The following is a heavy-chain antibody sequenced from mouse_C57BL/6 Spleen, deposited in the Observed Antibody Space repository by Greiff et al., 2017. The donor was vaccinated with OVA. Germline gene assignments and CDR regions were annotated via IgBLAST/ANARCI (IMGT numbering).Heavy chain of an antibody. CDR3: ARGDVAYYDYDRNYYAMDY. CDR2: ISDGGSYT. CDR1: GFTFSSYA. J-gene: IGHJ4*01. D-gene: IGHD2-4*01. Sequence: EVQLVESGGGLVKPGGSLKLSCAASGFTFSSYAMSWVRQTPEKRLEWVATISDGGSYTYYPDNVKGRFTISRDNAKNNLYLQMGHLKSEDTAMYYCARGDVAYYDYDRNYYAMDYWGQGTSVTVSS. V-gene: IGHV5-4*01.